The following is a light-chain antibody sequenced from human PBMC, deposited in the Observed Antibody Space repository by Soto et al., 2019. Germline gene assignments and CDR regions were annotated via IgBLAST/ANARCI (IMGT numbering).Light chain of an antibody. Sequence: QSALTQPRSVSGSPGQSVTISCTGTSSDVGGYYYVSWYQQHPGKAPKLMIYDVNKRPSGVPDRFSASKSGITASLTISGLQAEDEADYYCTSYTSSTTHYVFGTGTKLTVL. CDR3: TSYTSSTTHYV. V-gene: IGLV2-11*01. CDR1: SSDVGGYYY. CDR2: DVN. J-gene: IGLJ1*01.